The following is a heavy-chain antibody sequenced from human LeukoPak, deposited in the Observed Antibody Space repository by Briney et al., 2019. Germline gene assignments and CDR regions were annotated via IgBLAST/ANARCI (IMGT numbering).Heavy chain of an antibody. CDR2: IIHIFGSA. CDR3: ARDKREYCSGGSCYPEYYFDY. J-gene: IGHJ4*02. V-gene: IGHV1-69*05. CDR1: GGTFSSYA. D-gene: IGHD2-15*01. Sequence: ASVKVSCKTSGGTFSSYAISWVRQAPGQGLEWMGGIIHIFGSANYAQKFQGRVTITTDESTSTAYMELSSLRSDDTAVYYCARDKREYCSGGSCYPEYYFDYWGQGTLVTVSS.